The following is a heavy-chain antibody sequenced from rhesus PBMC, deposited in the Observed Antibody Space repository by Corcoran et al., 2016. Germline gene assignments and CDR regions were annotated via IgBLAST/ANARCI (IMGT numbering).Heavy chain of an antibody. CDR3: ARRPSIPAAASFDY. CDR2: IYWNDDK. Sequence: QVTLKESGPALVKPTQTLTLTCTFSGFSLSTSGMGVGWIRQPSRKTLEWLAHIYWNDDKYSTTSLMSRRTISKETSKNQVVLTMTNMDPVDTATYYCARRPSIPAAASFDYWGQGVLVTVSS. CDR1: GFSLSTSGMG. V-gene: IGHV2-1*01. J-gene: IGHJ4*01. D-gene: IGHD6-31*01.